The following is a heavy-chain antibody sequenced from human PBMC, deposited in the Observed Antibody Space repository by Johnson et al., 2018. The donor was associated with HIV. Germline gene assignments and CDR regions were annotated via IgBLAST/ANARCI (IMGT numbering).Heavy chain of an antibody. V-gene: IGHV3-11*01. CDR1: GFTFSDYY. CDR2: ISSSGSTI. J-gene: IGHJ3*02. D-gene: IGHD1-26*01. Sequence: MLLVESGGGLVKPGGSLRLSCAASGFTFSDYYMSWIRQAPGKGLEWISYISSSGSTIYYADSVKGRFTISRDNAKNSLYLQMNSLRAEDTALYYCARERGSGSYYSAFDIWGQWTMVTVSS. CDR3: ARERGSGSYYSAFDI.